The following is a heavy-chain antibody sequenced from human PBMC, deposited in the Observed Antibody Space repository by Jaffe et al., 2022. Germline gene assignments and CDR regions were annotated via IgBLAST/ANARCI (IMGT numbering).Heavy chain of an antibody. CDR1: GYSISSGYY. CDR3: ARDRNYGDRRGWFDP. J-gene: IGHJ5*02. CDR2: IYHSGST. Sequence: QVQLQESGPGLVKPSETLSLTCAVSGYSISSGYYWGWIRQPPGKGLEWIGSIYHSGSTYYNPSLKSRVTISVDTSKNQFSLKLSSVTAADTAVYYCARDRNYGDRRGWFDPWGQGTLVTVSS. D-gene: IGHD4-17*01. V-gene: IGHV4-38-2*02.